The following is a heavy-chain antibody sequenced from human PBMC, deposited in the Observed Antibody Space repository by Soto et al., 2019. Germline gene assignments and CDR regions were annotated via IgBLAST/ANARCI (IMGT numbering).Heavy chain of an antibody. CDR3: AKDRPNLYSMVATGDY. V-gene: IGHV3-23*01. D-gene: IGHD5-12*01. CDR2: ISGSGGST. Sequence: GGSLRLSCAASGFTFSSYAMSWVRQAPGKGLEWVSAISGSGGSTYYADSVKGRFTISRDNSKNTLYLQMNSLRAEDTAVYYCAKDRPNLYSMVATGDYWGQGTLVTVSS. CDR1: GFTFSSYA. J-gene: IGHJ4*02.